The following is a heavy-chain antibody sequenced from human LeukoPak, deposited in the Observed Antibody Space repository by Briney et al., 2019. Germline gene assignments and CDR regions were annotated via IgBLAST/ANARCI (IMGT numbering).Heavy chain of an antibody. CDR3: AKDDGSATMGFHS. D-gene: IGHD1-26*01. CDR2: IIPIFRTT. V-gene: IGHV1-69*05. J-gene: IGHJ5*01. CDR1: GGTFSNYA. Sequence: ASVKVSCKASGGTFSNYAFSWVRQAPGQGLEWMGGIIPIFRTTNYAEHFQGRVTITTDESTNTAYLDLSSLRSEGTAVYYCAKDDGSATMGFHSWGQGTLVSVSS.